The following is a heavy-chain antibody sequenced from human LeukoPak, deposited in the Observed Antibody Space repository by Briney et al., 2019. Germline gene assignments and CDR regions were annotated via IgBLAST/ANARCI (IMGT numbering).Heavy chain of an antibody. CDR2: IKQDGSDK. D-gene: IGHD1-14*01. CDR1: GFTFTKYW. Sequence: PAGDSLRLSCAASGFTFTKYWMTWVRQAPGKGLEWVGNIKQDGSDKNYMDSVKGRFTISRDSTKNSVYLQMSSLRAEDTAVYYCAREVWGPEYWGQGTLVTVSS. J-gene: IGHJ4*02. V-gene: IGHV3-7*01. CDR3: AREVWGPEY.